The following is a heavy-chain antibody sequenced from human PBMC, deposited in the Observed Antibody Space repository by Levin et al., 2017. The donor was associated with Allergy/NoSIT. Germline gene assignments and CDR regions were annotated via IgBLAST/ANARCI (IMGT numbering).Heavy chain of an antibody. CDR2: IYYSVST. CDR1: GGSISSSSYY. V-gene: IGHV4-39*01. CDR3: GRLGGGVTVGGVIAVNWFDP. J-gene: IGHJ5*02. Sequence: SETLSLTCTVSGGSISSSSYYWGWIRQPPGKGLEWIGSIYYSVSTYYNPSLKSRVTISVATSKNQFSLKLSSVTAADTAGYYGGRLGGGVTVGGVIAVNWFDPWGQGTLVTVSS. D-gene: IGHD3-16*02.